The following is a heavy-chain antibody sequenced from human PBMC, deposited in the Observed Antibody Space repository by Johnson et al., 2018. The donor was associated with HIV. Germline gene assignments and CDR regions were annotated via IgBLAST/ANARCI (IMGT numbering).Heavy chain of an antibody. Sequence: VQLVESGGGLVQPGRSLRLSCAASGFTFDDYAMHWVRQAPGKGLEWVSGISWNSGSIGYADSEKGRFTISRDNSKNTLYLQMNSLRAEDTAVYYCAKVGGRKDYGDYLGAFDIWGQGTMVTVSS. CDR3: AKVGGRKDYGDYLGAFDI. CDR1: GFTFDDYA. J-gene: IGHJ3*02. CDR2: ISWNSGSI. V-gene: IGHV3-9*01. D-gene: IGHD4-17*01.